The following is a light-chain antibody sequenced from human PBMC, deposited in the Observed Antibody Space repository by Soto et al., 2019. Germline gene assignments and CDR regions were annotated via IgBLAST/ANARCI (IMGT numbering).Light chain of an antibody. V-gene: IGKV2-30*01. Sequence: DVVMTQSPLSLPVTLGQPASISCRSSQSLVYSDGNTYLNWFQQRPGQSPRRLIYKVSNRVSGVPDRFSGSESGTDFTLKISRVEAENVGFYYCMQGTHWPPTFGQGTKVDI. CDR1: QSLVYSDGNTY. J-gene: IGKJ1*01. CDR3: MQGTHWPPT. CDR2: KVS.